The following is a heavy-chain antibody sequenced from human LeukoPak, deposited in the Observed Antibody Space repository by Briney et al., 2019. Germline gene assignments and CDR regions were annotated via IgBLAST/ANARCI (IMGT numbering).Heavy chain of an antibody. CDR3: ARFRYYYGSGSYPYDY. CDR2: INHSGST. D-gene: IGHD3-10*01. J-gene: IGHJ4*02. V-gene: IGHV4-34*01. Sequence: PSETLSLTCAVYGGSFSGYYWSWIRQPPGKGLEWIGEINHSGSTNYNPSLKSRVTISVDTSKNQFSLKLSSVTAADTAVYYCARFRYYYGSGSYPYDYWGQGTLVTVSS. CDR1: GGSFSGYY.